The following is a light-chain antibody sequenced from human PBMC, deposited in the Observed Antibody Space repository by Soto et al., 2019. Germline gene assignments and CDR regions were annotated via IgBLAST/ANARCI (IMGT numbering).Light chain of an antibody. CDR1: QTVTNDY. CDR2: DAS. V-gene: IGKV3-20*01. CDR3: QQYGFSPIS. Sequence: EVVLTQSPGTLSLSPPERVTLXCRSSQTVTNDYLAWYQQKDGQAPRLLIYDASTRATGVPDRFSGSGSGPEYTLTITRLEPEDFAVYSCQQYGFSPISFGQGTRLEIK. J-gene: IGKJ5*01.